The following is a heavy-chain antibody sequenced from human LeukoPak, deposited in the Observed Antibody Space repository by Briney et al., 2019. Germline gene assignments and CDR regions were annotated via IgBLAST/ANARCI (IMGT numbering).Heavy chain of an antibody. Sequence: GGSLRLSCAASGFTFSSYEMNWVRQAPGKGLEWVSYISGSGSTIYYADSVKGRFTISRDNAKNSLYLQMNSLRAEDTAVYYCAQLGCSSTSCYGYYYYYYMDVWGKGTTVTISS. D-gene: IGHD2-2*01. CDR2: ISGSGSTI. J-gene: IGHJ6*03. V-gene: IGHV3-48*03. CDR1: GFTFSSYE. CDR3: AQLGCSSTSCYGYYYYYYMDV.